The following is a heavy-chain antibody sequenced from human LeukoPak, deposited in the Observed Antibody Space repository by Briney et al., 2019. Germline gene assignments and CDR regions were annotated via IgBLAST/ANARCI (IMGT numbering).Heavy chain of an antibody. CDR1: GFTFSSYA. Sequence: GGSLRLSCAASGFTFSSYAMSWVRQAPGKGLEWVSAISGSGGSTYYADSVKGRFTISRDNSKNTLYLQMNSLRAEDTAVYYCAKYYYGPGSPGFYFDYWGQGTLVTVSS. D-gene: IGHD3-10*01. CDR3: AKYYYGPGSPGFYFDY. J-gene: IGHJ4*02. CDR2: ISGSGGST. V-gene: IGHV3-23*01.